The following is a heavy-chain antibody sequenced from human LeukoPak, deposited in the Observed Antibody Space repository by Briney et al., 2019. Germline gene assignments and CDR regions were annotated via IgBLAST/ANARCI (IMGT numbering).Heavy chain of an antibody. CDR1: GFTFNSYG. CDR3: ARDLGYCSGGSCYSWYYFDY. V-gene: IGHV3-33*01. Sequence: PGGSLRLSCAASGFTFNSYGMHWVRQAPGKGLEWVAVICYDGSKKYYADSEKGRFIISRDNSKNSLYLQMNSLRAEDTAVYYCARDLGYCSGGSCYSWYYFDYWGQGTLVTVPP. D-gene: IGHD2-15*01. CDR2: ICYDGSKK. J-gene: IGHJ4*02.